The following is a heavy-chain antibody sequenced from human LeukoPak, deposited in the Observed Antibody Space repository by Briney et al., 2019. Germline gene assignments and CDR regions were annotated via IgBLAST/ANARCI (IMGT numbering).Heavy chain of an antibody. J-gene: IGHJ4*02. D-gene: IGHD5-24*01. Sequence: SVKVSCKASGGTFSSYAISWVRQAPGQGFEWMGGIIPIFGTANYAQKFQGRVTITADESTSTAYMELSSLRSEDTAVYYCARGRDGYNHEKFDYWGQGTLVTVSS. CDR3: ARGRDGYNHEKFDY. V-gene: IGHV1-69*13. CDR2: IIPIFGTA. CDR1: GGTFSSYA.